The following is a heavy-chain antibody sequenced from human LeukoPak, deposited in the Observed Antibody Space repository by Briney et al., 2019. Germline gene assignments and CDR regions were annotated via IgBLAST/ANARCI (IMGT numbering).Heavy chain of an antibody. CDR2: IWRDGSHK. J-gene: IGHJ4*02. CDR1: GFSFDTYA. Sequence: PGGSLRLSRAASGFSFDTYAMHWVRQAPGQGLEWVALIWRDGSHKFYSNSVRGQFTISRDNSKNTVYLQMNNLRPDDTAVYYCAGEIFGSGSYPDFWGQGTLVTVSS. V-gene: IGHV3-33*01. CDR3: AGEIFGSGSYPDF. D-gene: IGHD3-10*01.